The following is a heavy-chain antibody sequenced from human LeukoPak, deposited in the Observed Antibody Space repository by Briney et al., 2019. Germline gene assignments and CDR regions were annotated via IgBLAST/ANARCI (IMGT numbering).Heavy chain of an antibody. CDR2: VNHSGST. J-gene: IGHJ4*02. V-gene: IGHV4-34*01. CDR1: GGSFSGYY. CDR3: ARNWELDY. Sequence: PSETLSLTCAVYGGSFSGYYWSWIRQPPGKGLEWIGEVNHSGSTNYNPSLKSRVTTSVDTSKNQFSLKLSSVTAADTAVYYCARNWELDYWGQGTLVTVSS. D-gene: IGHD1-26*01.